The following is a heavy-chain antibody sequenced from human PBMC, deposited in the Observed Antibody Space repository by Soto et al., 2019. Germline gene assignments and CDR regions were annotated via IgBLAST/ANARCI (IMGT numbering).Heavy chain of an antibody. V-gene: IGHV3-48*01. Sequence: GGSLRLPCAASGFTFSRYSINWVRQAPGKGLEWLAYITVTTGNRVYADSVKGRFTISTDNAKNTLYLQMNSLRAEDTAVYYCARDFSDSSGCFDYWGQGTLVTVSS. CDR3: ARDFSDSSGCFDY. D-gene: IGHD6-19*01. J-gene: IGHJ4*02. CDR2: ITVTTGNR. CDR1: GFTFSRYS.